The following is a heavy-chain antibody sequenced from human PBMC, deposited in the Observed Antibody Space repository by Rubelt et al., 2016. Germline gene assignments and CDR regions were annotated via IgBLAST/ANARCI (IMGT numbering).Heavy chain of an antibody. J-gene: IGHJ4*02. Sequence: QVQLQESGPGLVKPSETLSLTCTVSGYSINNGYYWSWIRQPPGKGLEWIGEINHSGSTNYNPSLKSRVTISVDTSKTQFSLKLSSVTAADTAVYYCARGLDNYGYWGQGTLVTVSS. D-gene: IGHD3-16*01. V-gene: IGHV4-38-2*02. CDR1: GYSINNGYY. CDR2: INHSGST. CDR3: ARGLDNYGY.